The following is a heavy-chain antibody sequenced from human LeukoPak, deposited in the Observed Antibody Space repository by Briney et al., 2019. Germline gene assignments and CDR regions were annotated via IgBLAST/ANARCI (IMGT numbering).Heavy chain of an antibody. CDR2: INWNGGST. CDR1: GFTFSSYW. CDR3: AKYPIAVAGRGYFDY. Sequence: GGSLRLSCAASGFTFSSYWMSWVRQAPGKGLEWVSGINWNGGSTGYADSVKGRFTISRDNAKNSLYLQMNSLRAEDTALYYCAKYPIAVAGRGYFDYWGQGTLVTVSS. D-gene: IGHD6-19*01. J-gene: IGHJ4*02. V-gene: IGHV3-20*04.